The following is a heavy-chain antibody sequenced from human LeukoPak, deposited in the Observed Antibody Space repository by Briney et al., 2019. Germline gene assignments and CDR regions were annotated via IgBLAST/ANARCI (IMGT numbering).Heavy chain of an antibody. D-gene: IGHD2-15*01. V-gene: IGHV4-34*01. J-gene: IGHJ4*02. CDR2: INHSGST. CDR1: GGSFSGYY. Sequence: KPSETLSLTCAVYGGSFSGYYWSWIRQPPGKGLEWIGEINHSGSTNYNPSLKSRVTISVDTSKNQFSLKLSSVTAADTAVYYCARKPHSGIWWYFDYWGQGTLVTVSS. CDR3: ARKPHSGIWWYFDY.